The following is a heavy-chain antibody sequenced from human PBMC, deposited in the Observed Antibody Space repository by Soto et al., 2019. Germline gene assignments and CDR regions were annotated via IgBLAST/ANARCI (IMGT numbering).Heavy chain of an antibody. CDR2: ISAYNGNT. CDR1: GYTFTSYG. J-gene: IGHJ4*02. Sequence: QVQLVQSGAEVKKPGASVKVSCKASGYTFTSYGISWVRQAPGQGLEWMGWISAYNGNTNYAQKLQGRVTMTTDTTTSTAYKELRSLRSDDTAVYYCARDPPTHFLYCSGGSCYSEGLDYWGQGTLVTVSS. D-gene: IGHD2-15*01. V-gene: IGHV1-18*01. CDR3: ARDPPTHFLYCSGGSCYSEGLDY.